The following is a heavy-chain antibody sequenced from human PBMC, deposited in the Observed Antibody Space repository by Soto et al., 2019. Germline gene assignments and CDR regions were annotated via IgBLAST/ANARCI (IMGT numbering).Heavy chain of an antibody. CDR2: IYYSGST. D-gene: IGHD3-22*01. V-gene: IGHV4-59*01. Sequence: SETLSLTCTVSGGSISSYYWSWIRQPPGKGLEWIGYIYYSGSTNYNPSLKSRVTISVDTSKNQFSLKLSSVTAADTAVYYCARQRVTMIVVVILEDFDYWGQGTLVTVSS. CDR1: GGSISSYY. J-gene: IGHJ4*02. CDR3: ARQRVTMIVVVILEDFDY.